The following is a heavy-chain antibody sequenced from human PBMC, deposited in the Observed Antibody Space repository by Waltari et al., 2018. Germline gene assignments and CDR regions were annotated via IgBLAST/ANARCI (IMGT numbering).Heavy chain of an antibody. D-gene: IGHD3-9*01. CDR3: ARASLYYDILTGPYGGVAFDI. V-gene: IGHV4-59*01. J-gene: IGHJ3*02. CDR2: ST. Sequence: STNYNPSLKSRVTISVDTSKNQFSLKLSSVTAADTAVYYCARASLYYDILTGPYGGVAFDIWGQGTMVTVPS.